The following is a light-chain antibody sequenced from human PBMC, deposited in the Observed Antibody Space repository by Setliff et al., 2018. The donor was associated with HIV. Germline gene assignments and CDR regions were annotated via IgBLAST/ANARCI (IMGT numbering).Light chain of an antibody. Sequence: SYELTQPPSVSVSPGQTASITYSGDKLGDKYACWYQQKPGQSPVLVIYQDSKRPSGIPERFSGSNSGNTATLTISGTQAMGEADYYCQAWDSSSYVFGTGTKVTVL. V-gene: IGLV3-1*01. J-gene: IGLJ1*01. CDR2: QDS. CDR1: KLGDKY. CDR3: QAWDSSSYV.